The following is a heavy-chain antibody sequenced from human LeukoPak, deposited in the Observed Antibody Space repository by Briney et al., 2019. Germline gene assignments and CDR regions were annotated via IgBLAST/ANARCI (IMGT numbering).Heavy chain of an antibody. CDR3: AKGDKPVIAMVKFDY. J-gene: IGHJ4*02. CDR2: ISGSGTNT. CDR1: GFTFSSYE. V-gene: IGHV3-23*01. D-gene: IGHD5-18*01. Sequence: GGSLRLSCAASGFTFSSYEMNWVRQAPGKGLEWVSGISGSGTNTYYADSVKGRFTISRDNSKNTLYMQMNSLRAEDTAVYYCAKGDKPVIAMVKFDYWGQGTLVTVSS.